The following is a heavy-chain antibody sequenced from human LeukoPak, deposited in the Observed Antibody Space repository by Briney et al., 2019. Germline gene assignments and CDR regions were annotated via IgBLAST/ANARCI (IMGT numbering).Heavy chain of an antibody. CDR3: ARWGATVPFDY. J-gene: IGHJ4*02. CDR1: GYTLTDYY. Sequence: ASVKVSCKASGYTLTDYYMHWVRQAPGQGLEWMGWINPTNDGTKYAQKFQGRVTMTRDTSISTAYMELSSLRSEDTAVYYCARWGATVPFDYWGQGTLVTVSS. CDR2: INPTNDGT. D-gene: IGHD4-17*01. V-gene: IGHV1-2*02.